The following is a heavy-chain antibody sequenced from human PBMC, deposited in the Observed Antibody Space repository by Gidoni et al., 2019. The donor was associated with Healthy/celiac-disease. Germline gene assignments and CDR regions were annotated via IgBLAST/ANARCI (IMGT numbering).Heavy chain of an antibody. J-gene: IGHJ4*02. D-gene: IGHD3-16*01. CDR3: AREGDESGGAYFDY. Sequence: AYNGNTNYAQKLQGRVTMTTDTSTSTAYMELRSLRSDDTAVYYCAREGDESGGAYFDYWGQGTLVTVSS. CDR2: AYNGNT. V-gene: IGHV1-18*01.